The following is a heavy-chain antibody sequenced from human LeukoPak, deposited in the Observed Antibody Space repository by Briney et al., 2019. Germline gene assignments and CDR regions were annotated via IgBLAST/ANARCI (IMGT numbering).Heavy chain of an antibody. V-gene: IGHV3-48*01. CDR3: ARDHGRQWLVQAPYYYGMDV. D-gene: IGHD6-19*01. CDR2: ISSSSSTI. J-gene: IGHJ6*02. Sequence: GGSLRLSCAASGFTFSSYSMNWVRQAPGKGLEWVSYISSSSSTIYYADSVKGRFTISRDNAKNSLYLQMNSLRAEGTAVYYCARDHGRQWLVQAPYYYGMDVWGQGTTVTVSS. CDR1: GFTFSSYS.